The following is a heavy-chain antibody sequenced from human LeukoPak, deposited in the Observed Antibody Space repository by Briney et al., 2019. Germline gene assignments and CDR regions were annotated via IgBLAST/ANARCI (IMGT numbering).Heavy chain of an antibody. CDR3: AGDSSGYSVPSY. D-gene: IGHD3-22*01. CDR2: IYYSGST. J-gene: IGHJ4*02. V-gene: IGHV4-59*01. CDR1: GGSISSYY. Sequence: PSETLSLTCTVSGGSISSYYWSWIRQPPGKGLEGIGYIYYSGSTNYNPSLKSRVTISVDTSKNQFSLKLSSVTAADTAVYHCAGDSSGYSVPSYWGQGTLVTVSS.